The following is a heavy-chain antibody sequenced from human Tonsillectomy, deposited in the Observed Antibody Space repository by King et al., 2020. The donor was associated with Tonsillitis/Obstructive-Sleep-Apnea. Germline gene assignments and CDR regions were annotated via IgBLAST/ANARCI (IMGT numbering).Heavy chain of an antibody. D-gene: IGHD3-10*01. V-gene: IGHV4-34*01. CDR2: INHSGST. CDR1: GGSFSGYY. J-gene: IGHJ6*03. Sequence: VQLQQWGAGLLKPSETLSLTCAVYGGSFSGYYWSWIRQPPGKGLEWIGEINHSGSTNYNPSLKSRVTISVDTSKNQFSLKLSSVTAADTAVYYCAGGGLLWFGELLDQPYYMDVGGKGTTVTVSS. CDR3: AGGGLLWFGELLDQPYYMDV.